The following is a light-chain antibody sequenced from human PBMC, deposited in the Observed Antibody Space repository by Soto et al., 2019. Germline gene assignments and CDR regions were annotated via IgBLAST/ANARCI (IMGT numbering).Light chain of an antibody. J-gene: IGKJ2*01. CDR1: QSVSSN. Sequence: EIVMTQSPATLSVSPGERATLSCRASQSVSSNFAWYQQKPGQAPRLLIYGATTRATGIPARFSGSGSGTEFTLTTSSLHSEDFAVYYCQQYNNWPLYTFGQGTKLEIK. CDR3: QQYNNWPLYT. CDR2: GAT. V-gene: IGKV3-15*01.